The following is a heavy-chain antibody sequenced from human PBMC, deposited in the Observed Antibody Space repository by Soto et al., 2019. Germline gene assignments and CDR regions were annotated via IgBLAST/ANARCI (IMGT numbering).Heavy chain of an antibody. Sequence: LRLSCAASGFTFSSYAMSRVRQHPGKGLEWIGYIYYSGSTYYNPSLKSRVTISVDTSKNQFSVKLSSVTAADTAVYYCARDPSVANYWYFALWGRGTLVTVSS. D-gene: IGHD2-15*01. V-gene: IGHV4-31*02. CDR2: IYYSGST. J-gene: IGHJ2*01. CDR1: GFTFSSYA. CDR3: ARDPSVANYWYFAL.